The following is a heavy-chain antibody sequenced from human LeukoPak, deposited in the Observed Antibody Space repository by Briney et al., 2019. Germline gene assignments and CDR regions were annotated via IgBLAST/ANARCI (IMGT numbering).Heavy chain of an antibody. V-gene: IGHV3-49*03. Sequence: GGSLRLSCTTSGFTFGDYAMSWFRQAPGKGLEWVGFIRSKVYGGTAEYAASVKGRFTISRDDSKSIAYLQMNSLKTEDTAVYYCARGGYYASSGYPYFDYWGQGTLVTVSS. D-gene: IGHD3-22*01. CDR2: IRSKVYGGTA. CDR3: ARGGYYASSGYPYFDY. CDR1: GFTFGDYA. J-gene: IGHJ4*02.